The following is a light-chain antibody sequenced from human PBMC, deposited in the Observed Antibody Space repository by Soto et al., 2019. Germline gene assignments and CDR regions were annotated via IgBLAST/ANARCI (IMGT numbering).Light chain of an antibody. CDR1: SSNIGSNT. Sequence: QCVLTQPPSATGIHGRRGSISRNRSSSNIGSNTVNWYQQLPGTAPKLLIYSNNQRPSGVPDRFSGSKSGTSASLAISGLQSEDEADYYCAAWDDSLNGLYVFVTGTKVTVL. J-gene: IGLJ1*01. V-gene: IGLV1-44*01. CDR3: AAWDDSLNGLYV. CDR2: SNN.